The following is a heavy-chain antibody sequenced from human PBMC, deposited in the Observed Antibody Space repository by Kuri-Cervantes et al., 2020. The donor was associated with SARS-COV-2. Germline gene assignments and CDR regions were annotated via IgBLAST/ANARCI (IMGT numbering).Heavy chain of an antibody. CDR2: IRSKTNSHAT. J-gene: IGHJ4*02. D-gene: IGHD3/OR15-3a*01. CDR1: GFVFSGSA. CDR3: TVGLQPEGVFDY. V-gene: IGHV3-73*01. Sequence: GGSLRLSCVASGFVFSGSAIHWVRQASGKGLEWVGRIRSKTNSHATAYAASVKVRFTISSYDSKHTAFLQMNGLKTEGSAVYYCTVGLQPEGVFDYWGPGTLVTVSS.